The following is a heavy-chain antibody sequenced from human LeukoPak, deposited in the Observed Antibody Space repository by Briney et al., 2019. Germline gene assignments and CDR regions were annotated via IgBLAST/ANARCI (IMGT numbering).Heavy chain of an antibody. D-gene: IGHD6-25*01. V-gene: IGHV4-4*07. CDR1: GGSLTGHY. Sequence: SETLSLTCTVSGGSLTGHYWSWIRQPAGKELEWIGHIYTSGSTTYNPSLKSRVTMSVDASNNQFSLKLSSVTAADTAVYYCARYQKRGFIGSYYYYMTVWGKGTTVTVSS. CDR2: IYTSGST. J-gene: IGHJ6*03. CDR3: ARYQKRGFIGSYYYYMTV.